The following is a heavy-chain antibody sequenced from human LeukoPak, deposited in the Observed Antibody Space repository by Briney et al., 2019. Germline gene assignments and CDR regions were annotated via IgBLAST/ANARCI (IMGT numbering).Heavy chain of an antibody. CDR3: VRDSSLLY. CDR1: GFTLSAHW. CDR2: INPDGSYT. J-gene: IGHJ4*02. V-gene: IGHV3-74*01. D-gene: IGHD6-13*01. Sequence: GGSLRLSCAASGFTLSAHWMYWVRQDPGKGLVGVSRINPDGSYTNYADSVKGRFTISRDNAKNTLYLQMDSLRVEDTAVYYCVRDSSLLYWGQGTLVIVSS.